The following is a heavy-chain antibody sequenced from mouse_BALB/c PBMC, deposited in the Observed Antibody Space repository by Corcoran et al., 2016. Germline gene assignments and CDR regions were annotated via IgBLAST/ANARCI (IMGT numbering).Heavy chain of an antibody. V-gene: IGHV1-77*01. CDR3: ASPYYFDY. CDR1: GYTFTDYV. Sequence: QVQLQQSGPELVKPGASVKMSCKASGYTFTDYVISWVKLRPGQGLEWIGEIYPGSGSTYYNEKFKDKATLTADKSSNTAYMQLSSLTSEDSAVYFCASPYYFDYWGQGTTLTVSS. J-gene: IGHJ2*01. CDR2: IYPGSGST.